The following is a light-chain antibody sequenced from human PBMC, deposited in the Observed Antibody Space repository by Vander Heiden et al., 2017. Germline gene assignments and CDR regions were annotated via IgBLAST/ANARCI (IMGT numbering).Light chain of an antibody. CDR2: GAS. CDR1: QSVSSSY. V-gene: IGKV3-20*01. J-gene: IGKJ1*01. Sequence: EIVLTQSPGTLSLSPGERATLSCRASQSVSSSYLAWYQQKPGQAPRLLIYGASSRATGIPDRFTATGSGTDFTLTISRLEPEDFAVYYCQQDGSSPWTFGQGTKVEIK. CDR3: QQDGSSPWT.